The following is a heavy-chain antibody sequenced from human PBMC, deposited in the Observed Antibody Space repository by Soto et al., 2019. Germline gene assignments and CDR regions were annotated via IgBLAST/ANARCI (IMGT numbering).Heavy chain of an antibody. V-gene: IGHV4-30-4*01. D-gene: IGHD2-21*02. CDR2: IYYSGST. J-gene: IGHJ3*02. CDR1: GGSISSGDYY. CDR3: ARAGCGGDCYASGAFDI. Sequence: KPSETLSLTCTVSGGSISSGDYYWSWIRQPPGKGLEWIGYIYYSGSTYYNPSLKSRVTISVDTSKNQFSLKLSSVTAADTAVYYCARAGCGGDCYASGAFDIWGQGTMVTVS.